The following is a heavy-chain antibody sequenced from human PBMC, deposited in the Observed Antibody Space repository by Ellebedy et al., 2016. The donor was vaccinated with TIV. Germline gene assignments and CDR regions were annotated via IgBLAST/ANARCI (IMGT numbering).Heavy chain of an antibody. D-gene: IGHD2-15*01. CDR2: IIPMFGTA. J-gene: IGHJ6*03. V-gene: IGHV1-69*13. CDR1: GGTFNNYA. CDR3: ARVSCSGTDCPSPTYYYYMDV. Sequence: ASVKVSCXAPGGTFNNYAISWVRQAPGQGLEWMGEIIPMFGTAHYAQKFQDRVTITADESTSTAYMEMSSLRSDDTAVYYCARVSCSGTDCPSPTYYYYMDVWGKGTSVTVSS.